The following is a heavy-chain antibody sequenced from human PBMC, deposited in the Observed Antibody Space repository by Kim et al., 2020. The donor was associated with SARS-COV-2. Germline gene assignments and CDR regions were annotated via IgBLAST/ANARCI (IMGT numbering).Heavy chain of an antibody. Sequence: GGSLRLSCAASGFNFSTSVLHWVRQTSGKGLEWVGRIRSKLNNYATAYAASVKGRFTIPRDASKNTAYLQMNSLKSEDTALYYCISAQLLLGGNYWGQGTLVTVSS. CDR3: ISAQLLLGGNY. V-gene: IGHV3-73*01. D-gene: IGHD3-16*01. J-gene: IGHJ4*02. CDR2: IRSKLNNYAT. CDR1: GFNFSTSV.